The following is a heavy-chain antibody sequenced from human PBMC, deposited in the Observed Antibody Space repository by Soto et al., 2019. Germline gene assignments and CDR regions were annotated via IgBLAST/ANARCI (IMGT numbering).Heavy chain of an antibody. Sequence: HPGGSLRLSCAASGFTFSSYAMSWVRQAPGKGLEWVSAISGSGGSTYYADSVKGRFTISRDNSKNTLYLQMNSLRAEDTAVYYCAKDPPGGTRTYSWAREWFDPWGQGTLVTVSS. V-gene: IGHV3-23*01. CDR1: GFTFSSYA. J-gene: IGHJ5*02. D-gene: IGHD1-7*01. CDR2: ISGSGGST. CDR3: AKDPPGGTRTYSWAREWFDP.